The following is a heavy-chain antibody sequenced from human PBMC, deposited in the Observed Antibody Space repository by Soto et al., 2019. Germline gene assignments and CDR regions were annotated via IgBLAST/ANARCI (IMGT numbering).Heavy chain of an antibody. CDR3: AKGTMIEPRFDAFDF. CDR2: ISGSGGST. D-gene: IGHD3-22*01. J-gene: IGHJ3*01. V-gene: IGHV3-23*01. Sequence: EVQLLESGGGLVQPGGSLRLSCAASGFTFSSNAMTWVRQAPGKGLEWVAAISGSGGSTFYADSVKGRFTISRDNSKSTLYLQMNSLRAEDTAVYYCAKGTMIEPRFDAFDFWGQGTMVTVSS. CDR1: GFTFSSNA.